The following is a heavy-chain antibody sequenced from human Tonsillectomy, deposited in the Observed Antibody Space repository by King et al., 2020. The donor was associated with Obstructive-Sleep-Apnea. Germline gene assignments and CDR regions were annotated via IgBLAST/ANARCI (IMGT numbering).Heavy chain of an antibody. J-gene: IGHJ4*02. CDR2: INPNSGGT. D-gene: IGHD3/OR15-3a*01. V-gene: IGHV1-2*02. Sequence: VQLVESGAEVKKPGASVKVSCRASGYSFNGYYMHWVRQAPGQGLEWMGWINPNSGGTNYAQKFQGRVTMTGDTSSSTAYMELRRLRSDDTAVYYCARHGTGYVLYWGQGTLVTVSS. CDR1: GYSFNGYY. CDR3: ARHGTGYVLY.